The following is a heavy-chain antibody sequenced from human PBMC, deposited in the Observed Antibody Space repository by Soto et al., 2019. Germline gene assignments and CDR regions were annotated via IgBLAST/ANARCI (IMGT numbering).Heavy chain of an antibody. CDR2: IKQDGCEE. Sequence: EVQLVESGGGLVQPGGSLRLSCADSGFSSSPFWMTWVRQAPGKGLEWVALIKQDGCEELYVDSVQGRFTISRDNAKNSVYLQMDSLRVKDTAVYYCTGGSGWLQTDWGQGTLVTVSS. J-gene: IGHJ4*02. V-gene: IGHV3-7*04. D-gene: IGHD6-19*01. CDR3: TGGSGWLQTD. CDR1: GFSSSPFW.